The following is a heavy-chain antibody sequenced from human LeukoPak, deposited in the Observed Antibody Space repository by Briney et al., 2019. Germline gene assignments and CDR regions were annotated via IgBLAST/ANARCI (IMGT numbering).Heavy chain of an antibody. D-gene: IGHD5-18*01. CDR2: IKKDGSEN. V-gene: IGHV3-7*01. CDR3: ARHLSGVTGYSYGRGIDY. CDR1: GFTFSSYW. J-gene: IGHJ4*02. Sequence: GGSLRLSCAASGFTFSSYWMSWVRPAPGKGLEWVANIKKDGSENYYVDSVKGRFTISRDNAKKSLYLQMKSLRAEDTAVYYCARHLSGVTGYSYGRGIDYWGQGTLVTVSS.